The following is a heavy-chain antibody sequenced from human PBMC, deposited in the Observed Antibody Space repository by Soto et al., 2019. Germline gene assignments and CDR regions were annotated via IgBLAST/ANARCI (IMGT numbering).Heavy chain of an antibody. J-gene: IGHJ4*02. V-gene: IGHV1-8*01. CDR2: MNPDSGHA. D-gene: IGHD2-15*01. CDR1: GYTFTNSD. CDR3: ARRPHCSGGICYYGLDN. Sequence: QVQLVQSGAEVKKPGASVQVSCKASGYTFTNSDINWVRQAPGHGLEWMGWMNPDSGHAAYAQKFQGRVTLTTSTSTSTVYMEMRSLGSEDTAVYYCARRPHCSGGICYYGLDNWGQGTLVTVSS.